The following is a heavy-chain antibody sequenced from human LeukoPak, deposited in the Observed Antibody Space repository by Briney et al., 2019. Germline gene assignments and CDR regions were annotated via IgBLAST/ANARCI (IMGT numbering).Heavy chain of an antibody. D-gene: IGHD6-13*01. Sequence: GSSVKVSCKASGGTFSSYAISWVRQAPGQGSEWIGRIFPIFGTANYAQKFQGRVTITTDESTSTAYMELSSLRSEDTAVYYCARDLRSSWLDYWGQGTLVTVSS. CDR1: GGTFSSYA. CDR2: IFPIFGTA. CDR3: ARDLRSSWLDY. V-gene: IGHV1-69*05. J-gene: IGHJ4*02.